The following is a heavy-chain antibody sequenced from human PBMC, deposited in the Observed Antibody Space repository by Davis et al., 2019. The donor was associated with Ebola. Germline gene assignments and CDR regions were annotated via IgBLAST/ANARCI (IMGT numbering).Heavy chain of an antibody. D-gene: IGHD3-3*01. CDR2: IYPGDSDT. Sequence: GESLKISCQGSGYTFTTYWIGWVRQMPGKGLEWMGIIYPGDSDTRYSPSFQGQVTISADKSISTAYLQWSSLKASDTAMYYCARRGEWSGAFLDYWGQGTLVTVSS. CDR1: GYTFTTYW. J-gene: IGHJ4*02. CDR3: ARRGEWSGAFLDY. V-gene: IGHV5-51*01.